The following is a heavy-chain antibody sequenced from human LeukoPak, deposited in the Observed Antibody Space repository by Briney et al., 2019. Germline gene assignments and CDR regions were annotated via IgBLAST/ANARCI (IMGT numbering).Heavy chain of an antibody. V-gene: IGHV1-18*01. CDR1: GYTFTIYG. J-gene: IGHJ3*02. CDR2: ISAYNGNT. D-gene: IGHD3-22*01. Sequence: GASVKVSCKASGYTFTIYGISWVRQAPGQGLEWMGWISAYNGNTNYAQKLQGRVTMTTDTSTSTAYMELRSLRSDDTAVYYCGRVGDLDITYYYDSSGGAFDIWGQGTMVTVSS. CDR3: GRVGDLDITYYYDSSGGAFDI.